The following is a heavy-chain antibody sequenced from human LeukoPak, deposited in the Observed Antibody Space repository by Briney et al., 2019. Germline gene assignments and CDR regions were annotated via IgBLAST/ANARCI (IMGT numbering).Heavy chain of an antibody. Sequence: PSETLSLTCADYGGSFSGYYWSWIRQPPGKGLEWIGYIYYSGSTNYNPSLKSRVTISVDTSKNQFSLKLSSVTAADTAVYYCARTSIVGATWPTIDYWGQGTLVTVSS. CDR1: GGSFSGYY. V-gene: IGHV4-59*01. D-gene: IGHD1-26*01. CDR2: IYYSGST. J-gene: IGHJ4*02. CDR3: ARTSIVGATWPTIDY.